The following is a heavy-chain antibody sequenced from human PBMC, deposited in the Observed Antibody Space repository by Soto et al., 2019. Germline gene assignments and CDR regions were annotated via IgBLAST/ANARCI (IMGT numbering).Heavy chain of an antibody. J-gene: IGHJ6*02. Sequence: QVQLQQWGAGLLKPSETLSLTCAVYGGSFSDYFWTWIRQPPGKGLEWIGEINHSGSTNFNPSLKSRVAISASTSRNQFSQRVTSVTAADTAVYYCAGREFASSSFHYYFYAVDVWGQGTTVTVSS. D-gene: IGHD6-6*01. CDR3: AGREFASSSFHYYFYAVDV. CDR1: GGSFSDYF. CDR2: INHSGST. V-gene: IGHV4-34*01.